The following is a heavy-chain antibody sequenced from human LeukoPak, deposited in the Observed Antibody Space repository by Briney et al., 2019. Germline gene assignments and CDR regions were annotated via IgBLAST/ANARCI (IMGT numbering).Heavy chain of an antibody. CDR2: ISGSSSAI. Sequence: GGSLRLSCAASGFAFSSYSFNWVRQAPGKGLEWVSYISGSSSAIFYADSVKGRFTISRDNAKNSLSLQMNSLRDEDTAVYYCVRHLPSNYGMDVWGQGITVTVSS. D-gene: IGHD3-3*02. CDR3: VRHLPSNYGMDV. CDR1: GFAFSSYS. V-gene: IGHV3-48*02. J-gene: IGHJ6*02.